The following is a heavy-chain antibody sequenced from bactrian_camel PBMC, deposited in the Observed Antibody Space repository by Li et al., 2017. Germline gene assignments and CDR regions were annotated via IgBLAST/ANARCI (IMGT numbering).Heavy chain of an antibody. Sequence: HVQLVESGGGTVQTGGFLRLSCAASGATGSTYSMSWFRQSAGKEREPVATIDSDYSTTYANSVKGRFTISQDNAKNTLYLQMNSLTPEDTAMYYCAASNLVVHDPNVFRGPSYRFWGQGTQVTVS. D-gene: IGHD3*01. J-gene: IGHJ4*01. CDR1: GATGSTYS. CDR2: IDSDYST. V-gene: IGHV3S53*01. CDR3: AASNLVVHDPNVFRGPSYRF.